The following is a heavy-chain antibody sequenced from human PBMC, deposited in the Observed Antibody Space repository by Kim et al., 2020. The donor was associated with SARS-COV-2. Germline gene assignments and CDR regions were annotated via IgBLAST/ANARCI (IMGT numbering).Heavy chain of an antibody. CDR3: ARSEGSSWYYFDY. CDR1: GGSISSGGYY. Sequence: SETLSLTCTVSGGSISSGGYYWSWIRQHPGKGLEWIGYIYYSGSTYYNPSLKSRVTISVDTSKNQFSLKLSSVTAADTAVYYCARSEGSSWYYFDYWGQGTLVTVSS. CDR2: IYYSGST. V-gene: IGHV4-31*03. D-gene: IGHD6-13*01. J-gene: IGHJ4*02.